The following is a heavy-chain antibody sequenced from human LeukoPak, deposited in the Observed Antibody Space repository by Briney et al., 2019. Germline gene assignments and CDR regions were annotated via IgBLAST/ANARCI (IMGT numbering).Heavy chain of an antibody. V-gene: IGHV4-59*08. CDR2: IYYSGST. J-gene: IGHJ6*02. D-gene: IGHD3-10*01. CDR1: GGSFSGYY. CDR3: ARPLFPGAAYGMDV. Sequence: SETLSLTCAVYGGSFSGYYWSWIRQPPGKGLEWIGYIYYSGSTNYNPSLKSRVTISVDTSKNQFSLKLSSVTAADTAVYYCARPLFPGAAYGMDVWGQGTTVTVSS.